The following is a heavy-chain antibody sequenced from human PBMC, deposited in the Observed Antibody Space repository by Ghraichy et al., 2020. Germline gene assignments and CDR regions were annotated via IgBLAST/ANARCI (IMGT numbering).Heavy chain of an antibody. J-gene: IGHJ4*02. V-gene: IGHV3-15*01. Sequence: GGSLRLSCAASGFTFSNAWMTWVRQAPGKGLEWVGRIKSKTDGGTTDYAAPVKGRFIISRDDSKNTLYLQMNSLKTEDTAVYYCTTLNTDSSSWGPFDYWGQGTLVTVPS. CDR1: GFTFSNAW. CDR2: IKSKTDGGTT. CDR3: TTLNTDSSSWGPFDY. D-gene: IGHD6-13*01.